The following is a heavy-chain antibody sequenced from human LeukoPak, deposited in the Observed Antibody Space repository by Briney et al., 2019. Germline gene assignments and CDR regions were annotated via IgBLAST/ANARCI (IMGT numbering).Heavy chain of an antibody. CDR2: IDYSGTT. V-gene: IGHV4-30-4*01. CDR3: ARAGDFDY. Sequence: SETLSLTCTVSGGSISSAGSYWSWIRQPPGKGLEWIGYIDYSGTTYYNPSLKSRVSISADVSKNQFSLKLTSVTAADTAVYFCARAGDFDYWGQGTLVTVSS. CDR1: GGSISSAGSY. J-gene: IGHJ4*02.